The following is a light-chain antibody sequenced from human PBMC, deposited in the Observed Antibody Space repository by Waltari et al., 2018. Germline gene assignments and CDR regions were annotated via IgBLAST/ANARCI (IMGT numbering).Light chain of an antibody. J-gene: IGKJ2*01. Sequence: EILLTQSPGTLSLSPGERATLSCRASQSISRALAWYQQKPVQTPKLLIFDTSKRATVIPDRFSGSGSGTDFSLTISILEPEDFAVFYCQHYVRLPATFGQGTKVEIK. V-gene: IGKV3-20*01. CDR1: QSISRAL. CDR2: DTS. CDR3: QHYVRLPAT.